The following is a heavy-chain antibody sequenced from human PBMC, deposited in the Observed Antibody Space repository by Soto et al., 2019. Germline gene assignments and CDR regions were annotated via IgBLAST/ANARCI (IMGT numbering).Heavy chain of an antibody. CDR3: ASIRTSIAARYFDY. D-gene: IGHD6-6*01. Sequence: QVQLQQWGAGLLKPSETLSLTCAVYGGSFSGYYWRWIRQPPGKGLEWIGEINHSGSTNYTPSLKSRVTISVDTSKNQFSLKLSSVTAADTAVYYCASIRTSIAARYFDYWGQGTLVTVSS. CDR2: INHSGST. CDR1: GGSFSGYY. V-gene: IGHV4-34*01. J-gene: IGHJ4*02.